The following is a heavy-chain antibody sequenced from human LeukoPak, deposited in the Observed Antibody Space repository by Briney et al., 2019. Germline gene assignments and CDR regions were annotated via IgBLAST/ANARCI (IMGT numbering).Heavy chain of an antibody. J-gene: IGHJ4*02. V-gene: IGHV3-9*01. CDR3: AKGAGSNWYYFDY. CDR2: ISWNSGSI. D-gene: IGHD6-13*01. CDR1: GFTFDDYA. Sequence: GGSLRLSCAASGFTFDDYAMHWVRQAPGKGLEWVAGISWNSGSIGYADSVQGRFTISRDTARDSLYLQMNILRAEDTAFYYCAKGAGSNWYYFDYWGQGILVTVSS.